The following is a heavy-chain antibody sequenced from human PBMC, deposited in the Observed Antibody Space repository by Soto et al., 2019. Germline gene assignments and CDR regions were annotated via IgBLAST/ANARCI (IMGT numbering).Heavy chain of an antibody. V-gene: IGHV3-15*01. Sequence: EVQLVESGGGLVKPGGSLRLSCAASGFTFSNTWMNWVRQAPGTGPEWVGRIKSKTDGGSTDYAAPVKGRFTISRDDSNSTLYLQMNSLKSEDIAVYYCTADSAVIPTAIDYWGQGTLVTVSS. CDR2: IKSKTDGGST. CDR3: TADSAVIPTAIDY. CDR1: GFTFSNTW. D-gene: IGHD2-2*01. J-gene: IGHJ4*02.